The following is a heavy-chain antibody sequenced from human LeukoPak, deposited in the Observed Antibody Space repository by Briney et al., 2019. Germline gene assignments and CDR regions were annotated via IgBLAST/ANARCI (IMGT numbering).Heavy chain of an antibody. D-gene: IGHD3-16*01. CDR2: IFYSGNT. Sequence: SETLSLTCTVSGDSVSTNNYWGWIRQPPGKGLEWIGSIFYSGNTYYNPSLKSRVTISVDASKNQFSLRLTSVTAADTAVYYCARRRLGASPFDYWGQGTLVTVSS. V-gene: IGHV4-39*01. CDR1: GDSVSTNNY. J-gene: IGHJ4*02. CDR3: ARRRLGASPFDY.